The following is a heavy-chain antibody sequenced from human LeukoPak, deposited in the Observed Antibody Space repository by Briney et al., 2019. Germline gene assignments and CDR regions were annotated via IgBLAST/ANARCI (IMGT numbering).Heavy chain of an antibody. J-gene: IGHJ4*02. CDR2: IIPILGIA. D-gene: IGHD6-6*01. Sequence: SVKVSCKASGGTFSSYAISWVRQAPGQGLEWMGRIIPILGIANYAQKFQGRVTITADKSTSTAYMELSSLRSEDTAVYYCAREAGIAARGGSFGYWGQGTLVTVSS. CDR3: AREAGIAARGGSFGY. V-gene: IGHV1-69*04. CDR1: GGTFSSYA.